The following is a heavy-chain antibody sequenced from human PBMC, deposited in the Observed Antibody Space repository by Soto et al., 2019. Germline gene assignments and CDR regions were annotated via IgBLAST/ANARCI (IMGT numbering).Heavy chain of an antibody. D-gene: IGHD3-3*01. Sequence: GGSLRLSCAASGFTFSSYWMHWVRQAPGKGLVWVSRINSDGSSTSYADSVKGRFTISRDNAKNTLYLQMNSLRAEDTAVYYCARGIVNYDFWGYYYYYGMDVWGQGTTVTVSS. V-gene: IGHV3-74*01. J-gene: IGHJ6*02. CDR1: GFTFSSYW. CDR3: ARGIVNYDFWGYYYYYGMDV. CDR2: INSDGSST.